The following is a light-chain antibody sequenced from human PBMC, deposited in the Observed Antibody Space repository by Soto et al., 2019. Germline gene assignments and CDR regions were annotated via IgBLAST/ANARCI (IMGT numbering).Light chain of an antibody. V-gene: IGKV3-20*01. J-gene: IGKJ5*01. CDR1: QSVTSSY. CDR2: GAS. CDR3: QHYHNSPIT. Sequence: EIVLTQSPGTLSLSPGERATLSCRASQSVTSSYLAWYQQKPGQAPRLLIHGASSRATGIPDRSSGGGSGTDFSLTISRLEPEDFAVYYCQHYHNSPITFGQGTRLEI.